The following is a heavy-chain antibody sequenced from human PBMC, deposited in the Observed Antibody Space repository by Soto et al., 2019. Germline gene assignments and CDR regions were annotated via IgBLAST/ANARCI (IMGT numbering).Heavy chain of an antibody. CDR3: ARDPSSGWYGPIDY. J-gene: IGHJ4*02. D-gene: IGHD6-19*01. Sequence: QVQLVQSGAEVKKPGASVKVSCQASGYTFTSYAMHWVRQAPGQRLEWMGWINAGNGNTKYSQKFQGRVTITRDTSASTAYMELSSLRSEDTAVYYCARDPSSGWYGPIDYWGQGTLVTVSS. V-gene: IGHV1-3*01. CDR1: GYTFTSYA. CDR2: INAGNGNT.